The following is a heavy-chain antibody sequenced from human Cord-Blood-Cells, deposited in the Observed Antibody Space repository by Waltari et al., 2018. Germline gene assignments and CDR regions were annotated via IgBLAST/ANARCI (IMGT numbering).Heavy chain of an antibody. CDR1: GGSFSGYY. CDR3: ARGVTVTRNAFDI. Sequence: QVQLQQWGAGLLKPSETLSLTCAVYGGSFSGYYWSWIRQPPGKGLEWSGEINHSGSTNYNPPLKSRVTISVDTSKNQFSLKLSSVTAADTAVYYCARGVTVTRNAFDIWGQGTMVTVSS. CDR2: INHSGST. J-gene: IGHJ3*02. D-gene: IGHD4-4*01. V-gene: IGHV4-34*01.